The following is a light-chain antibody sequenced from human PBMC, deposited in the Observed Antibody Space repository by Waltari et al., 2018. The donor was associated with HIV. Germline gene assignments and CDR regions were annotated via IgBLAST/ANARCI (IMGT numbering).Light chain of an antibody. CDR3: ATWDDSLNGWV. Sequence: QSVLTQPPSASGTPGQRVTISCSGSSSNIGSNTVHWYRQLPGTAPKLLIYSNNQRPSGVPDRFSGSKSGTSASLAISGLQSDYEADYYCATWDDSLNGWVFGGGTKLTVL. V-gene: IGLV1-44*01. CDR2: SNN. CDR1: SSNIGSNT. J-gene: IGLJ3*02.